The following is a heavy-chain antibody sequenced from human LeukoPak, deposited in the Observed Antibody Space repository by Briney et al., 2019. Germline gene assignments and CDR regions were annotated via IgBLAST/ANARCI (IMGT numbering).Heavy chain of an antibody. CDR1: GGSISGYY. D-gene: IGHD2-21*02. CDR2: LYYNRGA. V-gene: IGHV4-59*01. Sequence: PETLSLTCTVSGGSISGYYWSWSRQAPGKGVEWIGNLYYNRGAWYKSSLKSRVTTSVDTSKNEFSLKLSSVTAADTAVYYCARWSDCGGDCHILDHWGQGILVTVAS. J-gene: IGHJ4*02. CDR3: ARWSDCGGDCHILDH.